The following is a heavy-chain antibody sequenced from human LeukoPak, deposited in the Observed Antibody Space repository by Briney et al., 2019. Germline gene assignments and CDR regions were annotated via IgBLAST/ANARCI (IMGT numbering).Heavy chain of an antibody. CDR1: GFTFSSYS. Sequence: PGGSLRLSCAASGFTFSSYSMNWVRQAPRKGLEWVSSISLSSSYIYYADSVKGRFTISRDNAKNSLYLQMNSLRAEDTAVYFCATMRGGYEGYFDYWGQGTLVTVSS. CDR3: ATMRGGYEGYFDY. CDR2: ISLSSSYI. D-gene: IGHD3-16*01. V-gene: IGHV3-21*01. J-gene: IGHJ4*02.